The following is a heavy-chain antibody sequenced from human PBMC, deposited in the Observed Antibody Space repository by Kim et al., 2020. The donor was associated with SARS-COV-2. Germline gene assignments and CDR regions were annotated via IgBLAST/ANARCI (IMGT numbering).Heavy chain of an antibody. D-gene: IGHD2-21*02. CDR3: VRPTVTATNCFET. Sequence: GGSLRLSCTSSEFSLTGYHMAWVRQGPGKGLEWISFISKSTNTISYAESVKGRFTISRDGAMNSLHLQMESLTVEDTAVYSRVRPTVTATNCFETWGPG. CDR2: ISKSTNTI. V-gene: IGHV3-48*01. J-gene: IGHJ5*02. CDR1: EFSLTGYH.